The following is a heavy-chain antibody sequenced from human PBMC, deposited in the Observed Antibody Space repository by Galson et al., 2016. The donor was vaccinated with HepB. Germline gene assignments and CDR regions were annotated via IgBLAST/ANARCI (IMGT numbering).Heavy chain of an antibody. CDR2: ISDSGST. CDR3: ARYDESVKNWPLRSLNWIDP. V-gene: IGHV4-30-4*08. D-gene: IGHD2/OR15-2a*01. Sequence: TLSLTCTVSGTSVSSGDYYWTWIRQRPGEGLEWIGYISDSGSTYYNPSLKSRLTISVDTSKNQFSLDLNTVTPADTAVYFCARYDESVKNWPLRSLNWIDPWGQGTLVTVSS. CDR1: GTSVSSGDYY. J-gene: IGHJ5*02.